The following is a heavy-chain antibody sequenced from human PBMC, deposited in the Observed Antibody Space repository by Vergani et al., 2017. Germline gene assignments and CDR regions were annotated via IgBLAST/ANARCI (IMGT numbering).Heavy chain of an antibody. D-gene: IGHD6-19*01. CDR3: ARPRWGRILDIAVLGGGFNS. J-gene: IGHJ4*02. V-gene: IGHV3-15*05. CDR2: IKSNADGGSA. Sequence: EGQLVESGGGLVKPGGSLRLSCAASEFTFSDVWMSWVRQAPGKGLEWVARIKSNADGGSADYAASVKGRFISSRDDSKNFLYLQMNSLRAEDTAVYYWARPRWGRILDIAVLGGGFNSWGQGTLVTVSS. CDR1: EFTFSDVW.